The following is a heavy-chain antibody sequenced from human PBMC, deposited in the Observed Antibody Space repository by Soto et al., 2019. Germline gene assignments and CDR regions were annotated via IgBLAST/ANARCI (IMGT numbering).Heavy chain of an antibody. J-gene: IGHJ5*02. CDR2: IIPVFAKA. Sequence: QVQLMQSGAEVKKSGSSVKVSCKASGGTFSTFAVTWVRQAPGQGLEWMGGIIPVFAKATYARKFQGRLTSPADTSTTPDFMELRGLSSEDTAVYYCAREPSKGDNWKYVGWFDPWGQGTLVTVSS. CDR1: GGTFSTFA. CDR3: AREPSKGDNWKYVGWFDP. V-gene: IGHV1-69*06. D-gene: IGHD1-7*01.